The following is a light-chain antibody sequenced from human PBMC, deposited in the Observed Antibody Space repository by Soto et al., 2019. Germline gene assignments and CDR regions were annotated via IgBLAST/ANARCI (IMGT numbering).Light chain of an antibody. J-gene: IGKJ1*01. CDR1: QSVSSSY. V-gene: IGKV3-20*01. CDR3: QQYGSSRT. Sequence: EIVLTQSPGTLSLSPGERATLSCRASQSVSSSYLAWYQQKPGQAPRLRIYGASTRATDIPDRFSGSGSGTDFTLTISRLEPEDFAVYYCQQYGSSRTFGQGTKGEIK. CDR2: GAS.